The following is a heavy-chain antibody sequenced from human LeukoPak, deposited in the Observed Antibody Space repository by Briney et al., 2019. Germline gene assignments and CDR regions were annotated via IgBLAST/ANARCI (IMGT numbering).Heavy chain of an antibody. Sequence: SETLSLTCAVSGYSISSGFYWGWIRQPPGKGLEWIGCMYHSGSTYYNPSLQNRVTISVDTSTNQFSLKLRSVTAADTALYYCARAGYSGLDWFDPWGQGTLVTVSS. D-gene: IGHD6-19*01. V-gene: IGHV4-38-2*01. CDR2: MYHSGST. J-gene: IGHJ5*02. CDR3: ARAGYSGLDWFDP. CDR1: GYSISSGFY.